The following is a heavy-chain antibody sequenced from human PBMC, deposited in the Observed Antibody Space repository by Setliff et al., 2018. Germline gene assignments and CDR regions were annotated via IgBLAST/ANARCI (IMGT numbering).Heavy chain of an antibody. V-gene: IGHV1-18*01. D-gene: IGHD3-3*01. CDR2: ISAYNGNT. CDR1: GYTFPSYG. CDR3: ASDGQGNYNFWSGSYYYYGMDV. J-gene: IGHJ6*02. Sequence: SVKVSCKASGYTFPSYGIRGVRQAPGQGLEWMGWISAYNGNTNYAQKLQGRVTMTTDTSTSTAYMELRSLRSDDTAVYYCASDGQGNYNFWSGSYYYYGMDVWGQGTTVTVSS.